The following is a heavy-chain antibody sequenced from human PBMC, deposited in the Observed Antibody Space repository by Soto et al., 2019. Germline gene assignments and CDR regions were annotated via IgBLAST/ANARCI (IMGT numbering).Heavy chain of an antibody. D-gene: IGHD1-26*01. V-gene: IGHV4-59*08. CDR2: IYYSGST. CDR1: GGSISSGY. Sequence: SETLSLTCTVSGGSISSGYWSWIRQPPGKGLEWIGYIYYSGSTNYNPSLKSRVTISVDTSKNQFSLKLSSVTAADTAVYYCARRYGSAIDFWGQGTLVTVSS. J-gene: IGHJ4*02. CDR3: ARRYGSAIDF.